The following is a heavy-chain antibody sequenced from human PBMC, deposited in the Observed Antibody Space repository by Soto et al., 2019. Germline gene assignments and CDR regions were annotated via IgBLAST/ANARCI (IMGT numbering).Heavy chain of an antibody. CDR3: VTRLGTYDRSGLPFDI. Sequence: PVWSLRLSCTASGFTFSSHPMSWVRQAPGRGLEWGSAIAESGGGTAYVDSVKGRFTISRENAKNRLYLQMNSLRAEDTAVYYCVTRLGTYDRSGLPFDIWGEGT. CDR1: GFTFSSHP. CDR2: IAESGGGT. J-gene: IGHJ3*02. D-gene: IGHD1-26*01. V-gene: IGHV3-23*01.